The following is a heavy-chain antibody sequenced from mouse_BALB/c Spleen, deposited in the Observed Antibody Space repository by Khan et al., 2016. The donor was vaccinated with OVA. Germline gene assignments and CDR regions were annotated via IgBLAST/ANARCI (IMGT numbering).Heavy chain of an antibody. CDR2: IDPYYGGA. D-gene: IGHD2-1*01. Sequence: EVQLQESGPELEKPGASVKISCKASGYSFTGYNMNWVKQSNGKSLEWIGNIDPYYGGATYNQKFKGKATLTVDKSSSTAYMQLKSLTSEDSAVYYCARGCGNYVRYYFDYWGQGTTLTVSS. CDR3: ARGCGNYVRYYFDY. CDR1: GYSFTGYN. J-gene: IGHJ2*01. V-gene: IGHV1-39*01.